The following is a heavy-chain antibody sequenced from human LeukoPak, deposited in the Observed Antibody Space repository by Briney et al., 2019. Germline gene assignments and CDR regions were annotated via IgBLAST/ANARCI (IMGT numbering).Heavy chain of an antibody. CDR2: INHSGST. J-gene: IGHJ6*03. Sequence: SETLSLTCAVYGGSFTDYYWSWIRQPPGKGLKWIGEINHSGSTNYNPSLKSRVTISVDTSKNQFSLKLSSVTAADTAVYYYASLTGTTDYYYYYMDVWGKGTTVTVSS. CDR1: GGSFTDYY. D-gene: IGHD1-20*01. V-gene: IGHV4-34*01. CDR3: ASLTGTTDYYYYYMDV.